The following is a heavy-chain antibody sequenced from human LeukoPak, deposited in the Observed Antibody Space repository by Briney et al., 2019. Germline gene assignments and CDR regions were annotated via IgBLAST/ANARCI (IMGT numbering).Heavy chain of an antibody. CDR3: GRITETRSYGHKWFDP. D-gene: IGHD5-18*01. V-gene: IGHV4-4*02. CDR2: IYHSGST. J-gene: IGHJ5*02. CDR1: GDSIISSNW. Sequence: SETLSLTCAVSGDSIISSNWWSWVRQPPGKGLEWIGEIYHSGSTNYNPSLKSRVTISVDKSKNQFSLKLSSVTAADTAVYYCGRITETRSYGHKWFDPWGQGTLVTVSS.